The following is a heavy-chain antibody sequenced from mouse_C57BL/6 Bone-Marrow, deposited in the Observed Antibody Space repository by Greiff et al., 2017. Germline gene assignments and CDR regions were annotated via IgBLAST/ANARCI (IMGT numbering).Heavy chain of an antibody. D-gene: IGHD2-4*01. CDR1: GYTFTSYW. J-gene: IGHJ4*01. V-gene: IGHV1-74*01. Sequence: QVQLQQPGAELVKPGASVKVSCKASGYTFTSYWMHWVKQRPGQGLEWIGRIHPSDSDTNYNQKFKGKATLTVDKSSSTAYMQLSSLTSEDSAVYYCAMGDYDGHAMDYWGQGTSVTVSS. CDR2: IHPSDSDT. CDR3: AMGDYDGHAMDY.